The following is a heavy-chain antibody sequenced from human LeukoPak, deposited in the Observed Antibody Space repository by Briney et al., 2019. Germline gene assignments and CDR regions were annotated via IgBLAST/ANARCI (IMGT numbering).Heavy chain of an antibody. D-gene: IGHD3-10*01. V-gene: IGHV4-34*01. CDR3: ARGPYYYGSGTFYYYGMDV. CDR2: INHSGST. Sequence: SETLSLTCAVYGGSFSGYYWSWIRQPPGKGLKWIGEINHSGSTNYNPSLKSRVTISVDTSKNQFSLKLSSVTAADTAVYYCARGPYYYGSGTFYYYGMDVWGKGTTVTVSS. CDR1: GGSFSGYY. J-gene: IGHJ6*04.